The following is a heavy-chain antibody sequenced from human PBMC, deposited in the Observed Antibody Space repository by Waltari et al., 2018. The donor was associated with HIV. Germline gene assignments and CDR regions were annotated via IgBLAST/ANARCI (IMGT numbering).Heavy chain of an antibody. Sequence: QVQLVQSGAEVKKPGSSVKVSCKASGGTFSSYAISWVRRAPGQGLEWMGGIIPIFGTANYAQKFQGRVTITADESTSTAYMELSSLRSEDTAVYYCARHYDSSGYYYTAFAFDIWGQGTMVTVSS. CDR2: IIPIFGTA. CDR3: ARHYDSSGYYYTAFAFDI. D-gene: IGHD3-22*01. CDR1: GGTFSSYA. J-gene: IGHJ3*02. V-gene: IGHV1-69*01.